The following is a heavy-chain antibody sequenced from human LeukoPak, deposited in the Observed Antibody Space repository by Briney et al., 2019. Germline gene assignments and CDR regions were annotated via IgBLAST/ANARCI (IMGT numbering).Heavy chain of an antibody. J-gene: IGHJ4*02. CDR3: ARVLHKRNYDSSDYYGY. V-gene: IGHV3-11*04. CDR2: ISSSGSPI. Sequence: PGGSLRLSCATSGFTFSDYYMSWIRQAPGKGLEWVSYISSSGSPIYYADSVKGRFTISRDNAKNSLFLQMNSLRAEDTAVYYCARVLHKRNYDSSDYYGYWGQGTLVTVSS. CDR1: GFTFSDYY. D-gene: IGHD3-22*01.